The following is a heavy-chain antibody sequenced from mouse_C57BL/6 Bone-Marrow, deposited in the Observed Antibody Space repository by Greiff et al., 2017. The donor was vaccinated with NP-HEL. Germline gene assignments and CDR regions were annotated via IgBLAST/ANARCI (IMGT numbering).Heavy chain of an antibody. CDR2: ISSGSSTI. V-gene: IGHV5-17*01. Sequence: EVQLVESGGGLVKPGGSLKLSCAASGFTFSDYGMHWVRQAPEKGLEWVAYISSGSSTIYYADTVKGRFTISRDNAKNTLFLQMTSLRSEDTAMYYCARTTVVGYAMDYWGQGTSVTVSS. D-gene: IGHD1-1*01. CDR1: GFTFSDYG. J-gene: IGHJ4*01. CDR3: ARTTVVGYAMDY.